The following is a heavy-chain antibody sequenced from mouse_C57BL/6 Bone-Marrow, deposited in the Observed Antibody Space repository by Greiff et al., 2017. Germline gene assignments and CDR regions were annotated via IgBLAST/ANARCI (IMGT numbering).Heavy chain of an antibody. J-gene: IGHJ4*01. CDR3: ERGYYDYSHYYAMDY. D-gene: IGHD2-4*01. CDR2: IYPGSGST. CDR1: GYTFTSYW. V-gene: IGHV1-55*01. Sequence: QVQLQQPGAELVKPGASVKMSCKASGYTFTSYWITWVKQRPGQGLEWIGDIYPGSGSTNYNEKFKSKATLTVDTSSSTAYMQLSSLTSEDSAVYYCERGYYDYSHYYAMDYWGQGTSVTVSS.